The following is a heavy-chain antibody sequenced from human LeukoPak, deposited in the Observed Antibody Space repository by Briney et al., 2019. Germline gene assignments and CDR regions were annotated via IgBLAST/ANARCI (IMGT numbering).Heavy chain of an antibody. J-gene: IGHJ4*02. CDR3: ARHLRVNYYGSGSYAPPNS. Sequence: GESLKISCKGSGYSFTSYWISWVRQMPGQGLEWMGRINPSDSYTNYSPSFQGHVAISADKSISTAYLQWSSLKASDTAMYYCARHLRVNYYGSGSYAPPNSWGQGTLVTVSS. CDR2: INPSDSYT. D-gene: IGHD3-10*01. V-gene: IGHV5-10-1*01. CDR1: GYSFTSYW.